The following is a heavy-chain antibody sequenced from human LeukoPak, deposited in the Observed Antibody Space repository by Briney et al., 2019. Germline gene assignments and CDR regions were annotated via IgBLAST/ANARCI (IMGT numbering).Heavy chain of an antibody. CDR3: ARAGGYSYGFDY. CDR2: IYSGGST. CDR1: GFTVSSNY. J-gene: IGHJ4*02. Sequence: GGSLRLSCAASGFTVSSNYMSWVRQAPGKGLEWVSVIYSGGSTYYADSVKGRFTISRDNTKNTLYLQMNSLRAEDTAVYYCARAGGYSYGFDYWGQGTLVTVSS. V-gene: IGHV3-53*01. D-gene: IGHD5-18*01.